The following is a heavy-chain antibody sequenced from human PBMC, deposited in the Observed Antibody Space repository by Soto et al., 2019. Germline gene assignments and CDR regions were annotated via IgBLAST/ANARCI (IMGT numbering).Heavy chain of an antibody. D-gene: IGHD2-2*02. CDR3: ARQGYCSNTGCYTVDY. CDR2: IYPGDTNT. V-gene: IGHV5-51*01. CDR1: GYSFTNYW. Sequence: PGGALKISFTGSGYSFTNYWIGGVPQMPGKGVEWLGIIYPGDTNTRYSPSFQGQVTISADKSISTAYLQWSSLRASDTAMYFCARQGYCSNTGCYTVDYWGQGTLVTVSS. J-gene: IGHJ4*02.